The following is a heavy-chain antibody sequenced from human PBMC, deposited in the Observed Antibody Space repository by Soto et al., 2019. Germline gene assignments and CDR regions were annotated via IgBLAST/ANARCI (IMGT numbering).Heavy chain of an antibody. CDR1: GFTFSNYG. J-gene: IGHJ3*02. CDR2: ILFDGRSQ. V-gene: IGHV3-33*05. CDR3: ARDLPEYSRSSAAFDI. Sequence: GGSLRLSCASSGFTFSNYGMHWVRQAPGKGLEWVGDILFDGRSQNYADSVKGRFTISRDNAKNTLFLQMNSLRAEDTAVYFCARDLPEYSRSSAAFDIWGQGTMVTVSS. D-gene: IGHD6-6*01.